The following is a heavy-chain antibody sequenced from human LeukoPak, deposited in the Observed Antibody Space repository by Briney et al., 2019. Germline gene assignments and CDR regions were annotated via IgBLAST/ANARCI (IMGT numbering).Heavy chain of an antibody. V-gene: IGHV3-74*01. J-gene: IGHJ4*02. CDR2: INSDGSST. D-gene: IGHD3-16*01. Sequence: GGSLRLSCAASGFTFSSYWMHWVRQAPGKGLVWVSRINSDGSSTSYADCVKGRFTISRDNAKNTLYLQMNSLRAEDTAVYYCARDPSSVLGGSGPLDYWGQGTLVTVSS. CDR1: GFTFSSYW. CDR3: ARDPSSVLGGSGPLDY.